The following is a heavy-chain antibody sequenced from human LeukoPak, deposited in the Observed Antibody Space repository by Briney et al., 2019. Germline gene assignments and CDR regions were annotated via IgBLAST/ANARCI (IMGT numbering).Heavy chain of an antibody. Sequence: SETLSLTCTVSGGSISSSSYYWGWIRQPPGKGLEWIGSIYYSGSTYYNPSLKSRVTISVDTSKNQFSLKLSSVTAADTAVYYCARDYTGHYSVDYWGQGTKVTVSS. CDR3: ARDYTGHYSVDY. J-gene: IGHJ4*02. CDR2: IYYSGST. CDR1: GGSISSSSYY. V-gene: IGHV4-39*02. D-gene: IGHD3-9*01.